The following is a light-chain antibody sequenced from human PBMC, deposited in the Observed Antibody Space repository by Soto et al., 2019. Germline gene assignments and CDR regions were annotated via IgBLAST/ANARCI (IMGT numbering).Light chain of an antibody. CDR2: SAS. CDR1: QSISRY. V-gene: IGKV1-39*01. J-gene: IGKJ1*01. Sequence: DIQMTQSPSSLSASVGDRVTITCRASQSISRYLNWYQEKPGKGPKRLIYSASDLQGGVPSRFTGSGFGTDFSLTISSLEPEEFATYCCQQSSSTPWTSGQGTKVDIK. CDR3: QQSSSTPWT.